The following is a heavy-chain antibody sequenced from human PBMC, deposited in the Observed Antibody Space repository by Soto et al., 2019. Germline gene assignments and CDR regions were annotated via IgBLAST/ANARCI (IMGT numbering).Heavy chain of an antibody. CDR2: ISSTGDLI. Sequence: LRLSCTASGFSVSDYSVNWVRQAPGKGLEWISYISSTGDLILYGDSVKGRFTIARDVARNSLYLQMDSLRDEDSAVYYCATWAIAVGGEGFWGPGTLVTVSS. CDR3: ATWAIAVGGEGF. J-gene: IGHJ4*02. D-gene: IGHD2-21*01. V-gene: IGHV3-48*02. CDR1: GFSVSDYS.